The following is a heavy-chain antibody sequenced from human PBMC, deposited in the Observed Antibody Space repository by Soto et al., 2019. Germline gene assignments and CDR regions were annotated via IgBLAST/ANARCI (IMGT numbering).Heavy chain of an antibody. J-gene: IGHJ4*02. CDR3: AFTTPYYIDF. Sequence: VQMLQSGGGSVQSGGSLRLSCTGSGFTFSNYAMTWVRKAPGKRLEWVSEISHSGTDTFYPGSVRGRFTVSRDNSKATVSLQLNNLRAQDTVVYYCAFTTPYYIDFWGQGTLVTVSS. V-gene: IGHV3-23*01. D-gene: IGHD3-22*01. CDR2: ISHSGTDT. CDR1: GFTFSNYA.